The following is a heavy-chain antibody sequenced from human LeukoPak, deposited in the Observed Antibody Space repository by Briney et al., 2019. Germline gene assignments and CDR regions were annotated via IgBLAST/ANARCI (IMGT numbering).Heavy chain of an antibody. V-gene: IGHV5-51*01. CDR1: GYSFTSYW. J-gene: IGHJ4*02. D-gene: IGHD6-19*01. CDR3: ARHTVAEEYSSGFDY. Sequence: GESLKISCKGSGYSFTSYWIGWVRQMPGKGLEWMGIIYPGDSDTRYSPSFQGQVTISADKSISTAYLQWSSLKASDTAMYYCARHTVAEEYSSGFDYWGQGTLVTVSS. CDR2: IYPGDSDT.